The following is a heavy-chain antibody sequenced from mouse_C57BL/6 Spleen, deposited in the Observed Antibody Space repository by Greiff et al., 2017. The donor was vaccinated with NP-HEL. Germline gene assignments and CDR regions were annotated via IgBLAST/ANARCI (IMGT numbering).Heavy chain of an antibody. V-gene: IGHV1-4*01. CDR2: INPSSGYT. CDR3: ARSGGYDGAYYFDY. Sequence: VQLQQSGAELARPGASVKMSCKASGYTFTSYTMHWVKQRPGQGLEWIGYINPSSGYTKYNQKFKDKATLTADTSSSTAYMHLSSLTSEDSAVYYCARSGGYDGAYYFDYWGQGTTLTVSS. CDR1: GYTFTSYT. D-gene: IGHD2-2*01. J-gene: IGHJ2*01.